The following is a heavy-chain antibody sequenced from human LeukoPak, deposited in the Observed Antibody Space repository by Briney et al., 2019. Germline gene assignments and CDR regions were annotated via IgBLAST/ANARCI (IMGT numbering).Heavy chain of an antibody. CDR1: GGSISSYY. V-gene: IGHV4-59*01. Sequence: SETLSLTCTVSGGSISSYYWSWIRQPPGKGLEWIGYIYYSGSTNYNPSIKSRVTISVDTSKNQFSLKLSSVTAADTAVYYCARLYRVGATTGDAFDIWGQGTMVTVSS. CDR2: IYYSGST. J-gene: IGHJ3*02. D-gene: IGHD1-26*01. CDR3: ARLYRVGATTGDAFDI.